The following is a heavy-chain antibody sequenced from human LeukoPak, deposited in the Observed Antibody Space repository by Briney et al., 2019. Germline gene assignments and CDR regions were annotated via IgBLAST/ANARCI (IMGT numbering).Heavy chain of an antibody. CDR3: AKSPSIAAGLDY. CDR1: GFSFSSYA. V-gene: IGHV3-23*01. Sequence: GGSLRLSCAASGFSFSSYAMSWVRQAPGKGLEWVSAISASGGGTYYADSVKGRFTISRDNSRNTLYLQMNSLRAEDTAVYYCAKSPSIAAGLDYRGQGTLVTVSS. CDR2: ISASGGGT. J-gene: IGHJ4*02. D-gene: IGHD6-13*01.